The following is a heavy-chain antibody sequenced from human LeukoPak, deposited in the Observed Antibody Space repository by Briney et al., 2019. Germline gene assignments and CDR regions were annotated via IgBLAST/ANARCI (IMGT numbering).Heavy chain of an antibody. D-gene: IGHD2-2*01. CDR3: ATDIVLVPAS. V-gene: IGHV3-21*01. CDR2: ISSTSSYI. J-gene: IGHJ5*02. CDR1: GFTFSSYS. Sequence: GGSLRLSCAASGFTFSSYSMNWVRQAPGKGLEWVSSISSTSSYIYYAVSVKGRFTIFRDNAKNSLYLQMNSLRAEDTAVYYCATDIVLVPASWGQGTLVTVSS.